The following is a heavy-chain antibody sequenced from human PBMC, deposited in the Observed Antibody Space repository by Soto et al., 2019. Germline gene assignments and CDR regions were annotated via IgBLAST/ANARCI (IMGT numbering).Heavy chain of an antibody. D-gene: IGHD1-7*01. CDR3: ARVITGTTFYYYYGMDV. Sequence: QVQLVQSGAEVKKPGASVKVSCKASGYTFTSYSINWVRQAPGQGLEWMGWISAYNGNTNYAQKLQGRVTMTTDTSTSTAYMELRSLRSDDTAVYYCARVITGTTFYYYYGMDVWGQGTTVTVSS. CDR2: ISAYNGNT. J-gene: IGHJ6*02. V-gene: IGHV1-18*01. CDR1: GYTFTSYS.